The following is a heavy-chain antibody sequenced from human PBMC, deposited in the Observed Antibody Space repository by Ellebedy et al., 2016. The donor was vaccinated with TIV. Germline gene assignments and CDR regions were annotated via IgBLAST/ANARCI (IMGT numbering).Heavy chain of an antibody. CDR1: GFTFSSHW. CDR3: AREDTVVAASWVDY. CDR2: IKQDGSEK. D-gene: IGHD2-15*01. V-gene: IGHV3-7*03. J-gene: IGHJ4*02. Sequence: GESLKISXAASGFTFSSHWMSWVRQAPGKGLEWVANIKQDGSEKYYVDSVKGRFTISRDNAKNSLYLQMNSLRAEDTAVYYCAREDTVVAASWVDYWGQGTLVTVSS.